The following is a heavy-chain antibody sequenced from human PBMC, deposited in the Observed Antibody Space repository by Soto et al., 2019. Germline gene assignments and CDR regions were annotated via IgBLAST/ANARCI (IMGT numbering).Heavy chain of an antibody. J-gene: IGHJ4*02. CDR1: GGSISSGAYY. Sequence: SQTLSLTCPVSGGSISSGAYYWSWIRQPPGKGLEWMGYIYYSGSTYYNPSLKSRVTISVDTSKNQFSLKLSSVTAADTAVYYCARAVRGSYYDYWGQGTLVTVSS. V-gene: IGHV4-30-4*01. CDR3: ARAVRGSYYDY. D-gene: IGHD1-26*01. CDR2: IYYSGST.